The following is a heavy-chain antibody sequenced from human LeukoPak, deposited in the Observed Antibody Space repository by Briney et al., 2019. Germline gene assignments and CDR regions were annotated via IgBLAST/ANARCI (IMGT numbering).Heavy chain of an antibody. Sequence: GGSLRLSCAASGFTFSYYGMHWVRQAPGKGLEWVAVISNDGSAKYSADALKGRFSISRDNSKNTLYLQMNSLRPDDTAVYYCANAIGTTRFFDYWGQGTLVTVSS. D-gene: IGHD1-14*01. V-gene: IGHV3-30*18. J-gene: IGHJ4*02. CDR1: GFTFSYYG. CDR2: ISNDGSAK. CDR3: ANAIGTTRFFDY.